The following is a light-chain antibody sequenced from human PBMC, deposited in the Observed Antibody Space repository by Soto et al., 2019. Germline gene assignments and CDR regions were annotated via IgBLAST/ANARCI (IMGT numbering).Light chain of an antibody. J-gene: IGKJ4*01. CDR2: ATS. CDR3: QQSYSTPRLT. CDR1: QSISRY. V-gene: IGKV1-39*01. Sequence: DIQMTQSPSSLSASVGDRVTITCRASQSISRYLNWYQQKPGKAPKLLIYATSSLQSGVPSRFSGSGSGTDFTLTISSLQPEYFATYYGQQSYSTPRLTFGGGTKVEIK.